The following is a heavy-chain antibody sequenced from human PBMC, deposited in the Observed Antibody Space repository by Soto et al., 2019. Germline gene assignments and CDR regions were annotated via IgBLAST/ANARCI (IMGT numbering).Heavy chain of an antibody. CDR1: GGSINNYY. CDR3: ARAGDGSGRVPWGY. J-gene: IGHJ4*02. Sequence: SETLSLTCTVSGGSINNYYWSWIRQPPGKGLEWIGYIYYSGSTNYNPSLKSRVTISVDRSKNQFSLKLSSVTAADTAGYYCARAGDGSGRVPWGYWGRGTLVPVS. CDR2: IYYSGST. V-gene: IGHV4-59*12. D-gene: IGHD6-19*01.